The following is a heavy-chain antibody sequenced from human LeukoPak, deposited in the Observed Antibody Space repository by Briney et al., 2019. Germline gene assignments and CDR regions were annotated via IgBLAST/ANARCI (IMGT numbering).Heavy chain of an antibody. J-gene: IGHJ4*02. CDR1: GFSFSSYA. CDR3: AKDGGMVATIGGGFDY. V-gene: IGHV3-23*01. D-gene: IGHD5-12*01. CDR2: ITASGGTT. Sequence: GGSLRLSCAASGFSFSSYAMTWGRETPGKGLEWVSAITASGGTTYYADSVKGRFTISRDNSKNTLYLQMNSLRAEDTAIYYCAKDGGMVATIGGGFDYWGQGTLVTVSS.